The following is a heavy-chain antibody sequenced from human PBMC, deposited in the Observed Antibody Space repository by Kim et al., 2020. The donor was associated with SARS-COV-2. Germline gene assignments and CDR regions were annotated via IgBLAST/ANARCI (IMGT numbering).Heavy chain of an antibody. CDR2: WYN. D-gene: IGHD2-15*01. V-gene: IGHV6-1*01. J-gene: IGHJ3*02. CDR3: ARGRYSAFDI. Sequence: WYNEYEASVDSRRTINLDTSKNQFSLQLNSVTPEDTAVYYCARGRYSAFDIWGQGTMVTVSS.